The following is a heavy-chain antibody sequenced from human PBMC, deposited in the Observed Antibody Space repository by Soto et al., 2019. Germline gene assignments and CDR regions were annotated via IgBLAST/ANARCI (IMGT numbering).Heavy chain of an antibody. CDR1: GGTFSSYA. Sequence: QVQLVQSGAEVKKPGSSVKVSCKASGGTFSSYAISWVRQAPGQGLEWMGGIIPIFGTANYAQKFQGRVTITAYEPTSTAYMELSSLRSEDTAVYYCARGDSKAVRGWSHFTTYYFHYWGQGTLVTVSS. D-gene: IGHD1-26*01. CDR3: ARGDSKAVRGWSHFTTYYFHY. V-gene: IGHV1-69*01. CDR2: IIPIFGTA. J-gene: IGHJ4*02.